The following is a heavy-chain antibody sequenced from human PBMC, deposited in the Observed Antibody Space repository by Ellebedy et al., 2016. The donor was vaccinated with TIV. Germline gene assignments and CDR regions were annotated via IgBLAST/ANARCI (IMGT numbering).Heavy chain of an antibody. CDR3: ARLGGRGRADY. D-gene: IGHD3-16*01. CDR1: GGSFSGYY. CDR2: INHSGST. Sequence: SETLSLXXAVYGGSFSGYYWSWIRQPPGKGLEWIGEINHSGSTYYNPSLKSRVTISVDTSKNQFSLKLSSVTAADTAVYYCARLGGRGRADYWGQGTLVTVSS. V-gene: IGHV4-34*01. J-gene: IGHJ4*02.